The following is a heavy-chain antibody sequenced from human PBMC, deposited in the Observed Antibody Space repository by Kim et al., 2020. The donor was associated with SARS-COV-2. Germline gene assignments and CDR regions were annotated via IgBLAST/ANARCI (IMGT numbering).Heavy chain of an antibody. CDR1: GYTFTSYG. D-gene: IGHD6-6*01. J-gene: IGHJ6*02. CDR3: ARELEYSSSSVGYYYYYGMDV. Sequence: ASVKVSCKASGYTFTSYGISWVRQAPGQGLEWMGWISAYNGNTNYAQKLQGRVTMTTDTSTSTAYMELRSLRSDDTAVYYCARELEYSSSSVGYYYYYGMDVWGQGTTVTVSS. CDR2: ISAYNGNT. V-gene: IGHV1-18*01.